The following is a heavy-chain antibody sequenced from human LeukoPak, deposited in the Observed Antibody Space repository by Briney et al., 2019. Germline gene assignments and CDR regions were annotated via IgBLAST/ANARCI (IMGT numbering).Heavy chain of an antibody. V-gene: IGHV1-69*01. CDR1: GGTFSSYA. J-gene: IGHJ6*03. D-gene: IGHD6-19*01. CDR3: ARAVAGTYDYYYYMDV. Sequence: SVKVSCKASGGTFSSYAISWARQAPGQGLEWMGGIIPIFGTANYAQKFQGRVTITADESTSTAYMELSSLRSEDTAVYYCARAVAGTYDYYYYMDVWGKGTTVIVSS. CDR2: IIPIFGTA.